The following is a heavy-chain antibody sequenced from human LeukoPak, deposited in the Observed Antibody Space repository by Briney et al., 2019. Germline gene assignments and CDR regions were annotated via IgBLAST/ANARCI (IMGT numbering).Heavy chain of an antibody. J-gene: IGHJ4*02. V-gene: IGHV1-18*01. Sequence: ASVKVSCKASGYTFTSYGISWVRQAPGQGLGWMGWIRANNGNTNYAQNLKGRVTMTTDTSTSTSYMELRSLRSDDTAVYYCARDLYPLTMVVTPEIDYWGQGTLVTVSS. CDR3: ARDLYPLTMVVTPEIDY. CDR1: GYTFTSYG. CDR2: IRANNGNT. D-gene: IGHD4-23*01.